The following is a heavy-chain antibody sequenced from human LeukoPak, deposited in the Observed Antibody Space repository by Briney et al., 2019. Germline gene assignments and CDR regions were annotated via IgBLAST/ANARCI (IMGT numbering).Heavy chain of an antibody. CDR3: ARLGVGVTTDY. CDR2: IRNKARSYTT. J-gene: IGHJ4*02. D-gene: IGHD2-21*02. V-gene: IGHV3-72*01. CDR1: GFTSIDRS. Sequence: GGSLRLSVAASGFTSIDRSMDGVGRAQGKGRGWVSRIRNKARSYTTEYAASVKGRFTISRDDSQNSLYLQMNSLKTEDTAVYYCARLGVGVTTDYWGQGTLVTVSS.